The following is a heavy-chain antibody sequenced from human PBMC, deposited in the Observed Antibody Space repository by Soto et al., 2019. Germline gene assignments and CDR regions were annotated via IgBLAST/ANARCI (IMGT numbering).Heavy chain of an antibody. Sequence: GGSLRLSCAASGFTSSNAWMSWVRQAPGKGLEWVGRIKSKTDGGATDYAAPVKGRFTISRDDSKNTLYLQMNSLKTEDTAVYYCTTAVPPGDSSGYYYWGQGTLVTVSS. CDR3: TTAVPPGDSSGYYY. J-gene: IGHJ4*02. CDR2: IKSKTDGGAT. V-gene: IGHV3-15*01. CDR1: GFTSSNAW. D-gene: IGHD3-22*01.